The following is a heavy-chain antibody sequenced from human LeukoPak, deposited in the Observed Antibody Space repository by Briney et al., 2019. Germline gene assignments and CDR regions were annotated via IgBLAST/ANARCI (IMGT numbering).Heavy chain of an antibody. J-gene: IGHJ6*03. CDR2: ISSSSSYI. V-gene: IGHV3-21*01. CDR1: GFTFSSYS. Sequence: GGSLRLSFAASGFTFSSYSMNWVRQAPGKGLEWVSSISSSSSYIYYADSVKGRFTISRDNAKNSLYLQMNSLRAEDTAVYYCARDRPPSGGYYYYYMDVWGKGTTVTVSS. CDR3: ARDRPPSGGYYYYYMDV. D-gene: IGHD6-6*01.